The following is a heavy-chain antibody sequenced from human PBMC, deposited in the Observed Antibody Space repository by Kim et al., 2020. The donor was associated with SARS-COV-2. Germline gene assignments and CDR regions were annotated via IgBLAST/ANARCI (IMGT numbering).Heavy chain of an antibody. CDR3: ARALGSSWYVFYYYGMDV. CDR1: GGTFSSYA. D-gene: IGHD6-13*01. V-gene: IGHV1-69*13. J-gene: IGHJ6*02. CDR2: IIPIFGTA. Sequence: SVKVSCKASGGTFSSYAISWVRQAPGQGLEWMGGIIPIFGTANYAQKFQGRVTITADESTSTAYMELSSLRSEDTAVYYCARALGSSWYVFYYYGMDVWGQGTTVTVSS.